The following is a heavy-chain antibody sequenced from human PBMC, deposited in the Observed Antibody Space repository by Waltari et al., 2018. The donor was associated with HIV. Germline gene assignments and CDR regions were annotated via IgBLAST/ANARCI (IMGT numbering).Heavy chain of an antibody. V-gene: IGHV1-2*02. CDR3: ARDGVGDAAFDY. Sequence: QVQLLQSGPEVRKPGASVKVSCRASGYNFTGYYMHWVRQAPGQGLEWSGWINPNSGNTHLAQKFKGKVTMTSVTSIRTAYLEMRRLKSDDTAIYYCARDGVGDAAFDYWGQGTLVTVS. CDR1: GYNFTGYY. D-gene: IGHD1-26*01. J-gene: IGHJ4*02. CDR2: INPNSGNT.